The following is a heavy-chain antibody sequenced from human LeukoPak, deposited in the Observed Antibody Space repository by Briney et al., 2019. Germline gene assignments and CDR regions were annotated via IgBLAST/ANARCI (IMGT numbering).Heavy chain of an antibody. Sequence: SVKVSCKASGGTFISYAISWVRQAPGQGLEWMGGIIPIFGTANYAQKFQGRVTITADESTSTAYMELSSLRSEDTAVYYCARVTLVWGAWDIWGQGTMVTVSS. V-gene: IGHV1-69*01. CDR3: ARVTLVWGAWDI. J-gene: IGHJ3*02. CDR1: GGTFISYA. D-gene: IGHD1-26*01. CDR2: IIPIFGTA.